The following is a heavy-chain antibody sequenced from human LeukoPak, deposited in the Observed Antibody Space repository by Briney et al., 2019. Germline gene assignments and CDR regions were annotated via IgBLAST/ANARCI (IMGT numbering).Heavy chain of an antibody. CDR3: ARDNGGHYFDY. CDR1: GFTFNNYA. D-gene: IGHD3-10*01. Sequence: PGGSLRLSCAASGFTFNNYAMSWVRQAPGKGLEWVSYIRSTSSYTNYADSVKGRFTISRDNAKNSLYLQMDSLRAEDTAVYYCARDNGGHYFDYWGQGTLVTVSS. CDR2: IRSTSSYT. V-gene: IGHV3-11*05. J-gene: IGHJ4*02.